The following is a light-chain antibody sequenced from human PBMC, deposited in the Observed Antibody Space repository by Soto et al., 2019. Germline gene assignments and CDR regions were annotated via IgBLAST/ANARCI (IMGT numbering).Light chain of an antibody. CDR1: QSVLYSSNNKNY. V-gene: IGKV4-1*01. J-gene: IGKJ1*01. Sequence: DIVMTQSPDSLAVSLGERATINCKSSQSVLYSSNNKNYLAWYQQKPGQPPKLLIYWASTRESGVPDRFSGSGSGTDFTLTISSLQAEDVAVYYCQRYYSAPQTF. CDR3: QRYYSAPQT. CDR2: WAS.